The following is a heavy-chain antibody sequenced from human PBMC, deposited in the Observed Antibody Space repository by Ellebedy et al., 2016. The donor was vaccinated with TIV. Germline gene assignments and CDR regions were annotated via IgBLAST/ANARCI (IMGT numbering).Heavy chain of an antibody. CDR3: ARDYSSSTYFDY. CDR2: INPNSGGT. D-gene: IGHD6-6*01. CDR1: GYTFTGYY. V-gene: IGHV1-2*02. Sequence: ASVKVSCKASGYTFTGYYMHWVRQAPGQGLEWTGWINPNSGGTNYAQKFQGRVTMTRDTSISTAYMELSRLRSDDTAVYYCARDYSSSTYFDYWGQGTLVTVSS. J-gene: IGHJ4*02.